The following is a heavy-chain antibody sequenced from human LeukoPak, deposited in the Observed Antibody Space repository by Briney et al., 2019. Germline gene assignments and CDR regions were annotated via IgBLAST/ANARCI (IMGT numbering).Heavy chain of an antibody. Sequence: GGSLRLSCAASGFTFGSYAMTWVRQAPGKGLEWVSVISGIGVATYYADSVKGRFTISRDNSKNTLYLQMNSLRVEDTAVYYCARGGGSSTSCLYDWGQGTLVTVSS. CDR3: ARGGGSSTSCLYD. J-gene: IGHJ4*02. V-gene: IGHV3-23*01. CDR1: GFTFGSYA. CDR2: ISGIGVAT. D-gene: IGHD2-2*01.